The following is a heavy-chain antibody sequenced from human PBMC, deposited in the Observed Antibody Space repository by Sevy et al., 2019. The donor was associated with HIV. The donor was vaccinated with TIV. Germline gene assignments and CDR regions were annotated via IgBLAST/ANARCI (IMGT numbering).Heavy chain of an antibody. J-gene: IGHJ4*02. CDR1: GFLFSSYA. D-gene: IGHD1-26*01. Sequence: QLGGSLRLSCATSGFLFSSYALHWVRQAPGKGLEWVAVISYDGSNKYYADSEKGRFTISRDISKSTLYLQMNSLRAEDTAVYYCAKTGWIGGSYYGESWYYFDYWGQGTQVTVSS. CDR2: ISYDGSNK. V-gene: IGHV3-30-3*02. CDR3: AKTGWIGGSYYGESWYYFDY.